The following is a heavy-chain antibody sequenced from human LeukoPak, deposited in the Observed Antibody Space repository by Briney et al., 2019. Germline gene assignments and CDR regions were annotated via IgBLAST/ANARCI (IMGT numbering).Heavy chain of an antibody. Sequence: SETLSLTCTVSGGSISSYYWSWIRQPPGKGLEWIGRIYTSGSTNYNPSLKSRVTISVDTSKNQFSLRLSSVTAADTAVYYCARDEDGSGSYPTWGQGTLVTVSS. CDR2: IYTSGST. D-gene: IGHD3-10*01. J-gene: IGHJ5*02. V-gene: IGHV4-4*08. CDR3: ARDEDGSGSYPT. CDR1: GGSISSYY.